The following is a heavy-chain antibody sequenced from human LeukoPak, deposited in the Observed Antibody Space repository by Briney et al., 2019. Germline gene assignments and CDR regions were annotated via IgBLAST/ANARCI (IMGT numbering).Heavy chain of an antibody. D-gene: IGHD4-11*01. CDR1: GGSISSYY. Sequence: SXTLSLTCTVSGGSISSYYWSWIRQPPGKGLEWIGYIYYSGSTNYNPSLKSRVTISVDTSKNQFSLKLSSVTAADTAVYYCARAGYSNYEQNWFDPWGQGTLVSVSS. V-gene: IGHV4-59*01. CDR3: ARAGYSNYEQNWFDP. J-gene: IGHJ5*02. CDR2: IYYSGST.